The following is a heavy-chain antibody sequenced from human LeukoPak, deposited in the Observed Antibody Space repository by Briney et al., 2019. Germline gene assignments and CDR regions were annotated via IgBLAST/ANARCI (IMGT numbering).Heavy chain of an antibody. D-gene: IGHD5-12*01. Sequence: GGSLRLSCVASGFTFTQYWMTWVRQAPGKGLEWVARLHPDGSERNYVGSVEGRFTVFGDNAKSSLFLQMHSLRVEDTAVYYCARGGYSFDYLGQGTLVTLPS. V-gene: IGHV3-7*01. CDR1: GFTFTQYW. CDR3: ARGGYSFDY. CDR2: LHPDGSER. J-gene: IGHJ4*02.